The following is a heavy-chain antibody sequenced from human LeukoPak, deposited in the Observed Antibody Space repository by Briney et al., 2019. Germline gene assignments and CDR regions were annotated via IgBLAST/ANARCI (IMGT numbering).Heavy chain of an antibody. CDR2: IYTSGST. CDR3: ARDAGPADY. V-gene: IGHV4-61*02. J-gene: IGHJ4*02. CDR1: GGSISSGSYY. Sequence: SETLSLTCTVSGGSISSGSYYWSWIRQPAGKGLEWIGRIYTSGSTNYNPSLKSRVTISVDTSKNQFTLKLSSVTAADTAVYYCARDAGPADYWGQGTLVTVSS.